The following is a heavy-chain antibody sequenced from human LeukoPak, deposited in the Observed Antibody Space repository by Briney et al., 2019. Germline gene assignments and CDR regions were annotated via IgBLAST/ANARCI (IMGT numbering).Heavy chain of an antibody. D-gene: IGHD2-2*01. CDR2: IIPIFGTA. J-gene: IGHJ2*01. V-gene: IGHV1-69*13. CDR1: GYTFTSYY. Sequence: ASVKVSCKASGYTFTSYYMHWVRQAPGQGLEWMGGIIPIFGTANYAQKFQGRVTITADGSTSTAYMELSSLRSEDTAVYYCAIIPGYCSSTSCLTGWYFDLWGRGTLVTVSS. CDR3: AIIPGYCSSTSCLTGWYFDL.